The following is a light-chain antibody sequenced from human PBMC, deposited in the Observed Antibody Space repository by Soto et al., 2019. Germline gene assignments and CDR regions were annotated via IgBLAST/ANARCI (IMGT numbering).Light chain of an antibody. Sequence: QSALTQPASVSGSPGQSITNSCTGTSSDVGSYNLVSWYQQHPGKAPKLMIYEGSKRPSGVSNRFSGSKSGNTASLTISGLQDEDEADYYCCSYAGTLYVFGTGTKVTVL. J-gene: IGLJ1*01. CDR1: SSDVGSYNL. V-gene: IGLV2-23*01. CDR2: EGS. CDR3: CSYAGTLYV.